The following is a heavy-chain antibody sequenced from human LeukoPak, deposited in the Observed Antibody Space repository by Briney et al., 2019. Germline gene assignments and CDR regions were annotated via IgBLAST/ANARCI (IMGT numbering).Heavy chain of an antibody. CDR2: SLFDGSST. V-gene: IGHV3-30*02. CDR1: GFTLSNYN. Sequence: GGSLRLSCVVSGFTLSNYNIHWVRQIPGKGLEWLAFSLFDGSSTKYADSVKGRFTISRDNSKNTLYLQMNTLRIDDMGVYYCAKQKMSGAYLPDQWGQGIQVTVSS. J-gene: IGHJ4*02. CDR3: AKQKMSGAYLPDQ. D-gene: IGHD3-10*01.